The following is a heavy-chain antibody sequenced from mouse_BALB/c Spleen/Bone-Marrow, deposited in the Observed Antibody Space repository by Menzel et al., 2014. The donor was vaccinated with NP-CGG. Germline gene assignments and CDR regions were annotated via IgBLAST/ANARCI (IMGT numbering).Heavy chain of an antibody. Sequence: VQLQQSGAELVMPGASVKMSCKASGYTFTDYWMHWVKQRPGQGLEWIGAIDTSDSYTSYNQKFKGKATLTVDESSSTAYMQLSRLTSEDSAVYYCAREDCGYGARDYWGQGTSVTVSS. D-gene: IGHD2-2*01. CDR1: GYTFTDYW. CDR2: IDTSDSYT. V-gene: IGHV1-69*01. J-gene: IGHJ4*01. CDR3: AREDCGYGARDY.